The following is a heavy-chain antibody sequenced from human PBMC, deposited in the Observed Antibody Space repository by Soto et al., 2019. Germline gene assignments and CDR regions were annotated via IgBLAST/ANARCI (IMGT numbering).Heavy chain of an antibody. Sequence: SVKVSCEASGFTFTSSAVQWVRQARGQRLEWIGWIVVGSDNTNYAQKFQERVTITRDMSTSTAYMELSSLRSEDTAVYYCAAGGITMIVVYDAFDIWGQGTMVTVSS. CDR2: IVVGSDNT. J-gene: IGHJ3*02. CDR1: GFTFTSSA. V-gene: IGHV1-58*01. CDR3: AAGGITMIVVYDAFDI. D-gene: IGHD3-22*01.